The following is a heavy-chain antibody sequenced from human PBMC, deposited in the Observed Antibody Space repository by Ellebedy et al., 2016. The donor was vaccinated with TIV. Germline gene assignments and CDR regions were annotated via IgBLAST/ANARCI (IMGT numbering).Heavy chain of an antibody. J-gene: IGHJ4*02. V-gene: IGHV1-69*04. D-gene: IGHD1-26*01. CDR1: GGTFSNYA. CDR3: ARWGGSSGRFQGPYDF. Sequence: AASVKVSCKASGGTFSNYAFNWVRQAPGQGLEWMGRIIPIIGVADYAQNFQGRVTFTADKYTTTAYMELSSLRSEDTAVYYCARWGGSSGRFQGPYDFWGQGTLVAVSS. CDR2: IIPIIGVA.